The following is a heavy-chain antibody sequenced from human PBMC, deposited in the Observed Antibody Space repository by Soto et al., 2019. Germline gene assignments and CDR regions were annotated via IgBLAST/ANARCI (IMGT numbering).Heavy chain of an antibody. J-gene: IGHJ4*02. V-gene: IGHV1-3*01. CDR3: ARGGSKSSYCNLDY. CDR1: GYSFSSHG. CDR2: INAGNGDT. Sequence: ASVKVSCKASGYSFSSHGMHWVRQAPGQRLEWMGWINAGNGDTKYSQKFQGRVTITRDTSATTASMEVSGLRSEDTALYYCARGGSKSSYCNLDYWGKGTLVTVSS. D-gene: IGHD3-3*01.